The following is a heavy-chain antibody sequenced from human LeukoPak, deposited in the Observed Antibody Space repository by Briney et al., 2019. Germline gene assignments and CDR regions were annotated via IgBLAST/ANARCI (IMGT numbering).Heavy chain of an antibody. V-gene: IGHV4-4*07. CDR1: GGSISSYY. D-gene: IGHD3-22*01. CDR3: ARELYNYDSSGYYHEGCFDY. CDR2: IYTSGST. J-gene: IGHJ4*02. Sequence: SETLSLTCTVSGGSISSYYWSWIRQPAGKGLEWIGRIYTSGSTNYNPSLKSRVTMSVDTSKNQFSLKLSSVTAADTAVYYCARELYNYDSSGYYHEGCFDYWGQGTLVTVSS.